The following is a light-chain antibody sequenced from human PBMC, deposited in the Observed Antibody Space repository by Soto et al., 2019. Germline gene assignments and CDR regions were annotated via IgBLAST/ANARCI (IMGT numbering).Light chain of an antibody. CDR3: QQYDTSKT. V-gene: IGKV3-20*01. CDR1: HSVSSNY. CDR2: DTS. Sequence: ENVLTQSPGTLFLSPGERATLSCRASHSVSSNYLAWYQQKAGQAPRLLIYDTSSRATGIPDRFSGSGSGTDFTLTISRLEPEDFAVYYCQQYDTSKTFGQGTKVEIK. J-gene: IGKJ1*01.